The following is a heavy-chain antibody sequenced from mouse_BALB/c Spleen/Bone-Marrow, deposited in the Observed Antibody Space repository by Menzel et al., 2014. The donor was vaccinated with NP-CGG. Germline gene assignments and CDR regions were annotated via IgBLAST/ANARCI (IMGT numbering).Heavy chain of an antibody. D-gene: IGHD2-10*02. Sequence: EVQLQQSGAELVKPGASVKLSCTASGFNIKDTYMHWVKQRPEQGLEWIGRIDPANGNTKYDPRFQGKATITADASSNTAYLQLSSLTSEDTAVYYCTGRYGWFAYWGKGTLVTVSA. CDR3: TGRYGWFAY. J-gene: IGHJ3*01. V-gene: IGHV14-3*02. CDR1: GFNIKDTY. CDR2: IDPANGNT.